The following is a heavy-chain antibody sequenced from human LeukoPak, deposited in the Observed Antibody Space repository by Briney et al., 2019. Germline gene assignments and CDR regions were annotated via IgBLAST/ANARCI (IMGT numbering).Heavy chain of an antibody. D-gene: IGHD3-22*01. V-gene: IGHV3-53*01. CDR2: TYTGGNS. Sequence: PGGSLRLSCAASGFTVSSIHMVWVRQAPGKGLEWVSVTYTGGNSYYADSVKGRFIISRDISKNTLYLQMNSLRAEDSALYYCARGGRGSAAVVAPRSFDFWGQGTMVTVSS. J-gene: IGHJ3*01. CDR1: GFTVSSIH. CDR3: ARGGRGSAAVVAPRSFDF.